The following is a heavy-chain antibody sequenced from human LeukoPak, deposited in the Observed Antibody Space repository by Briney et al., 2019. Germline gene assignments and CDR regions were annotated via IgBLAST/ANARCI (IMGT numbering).Heavy chain of an antibody. CDR3: AKDYYYTGGYFDY. Sequence: GGSLRLYCAASGSTFSSYAMSWVRTAPGTGLEWVSAISGSGGSTYYADSVKGRFTISRDNSKNTLYLQMNSLRAEDTAVYYCAKDYYYTGGYFDYWGQGTLVTVSS. D-gene: IGHD3-10*01. CDR1: GSTFSSYA. J-gene: IGHJ4*02. V-gene: IGHV3-23*01. CDR2: ISGSGGST.